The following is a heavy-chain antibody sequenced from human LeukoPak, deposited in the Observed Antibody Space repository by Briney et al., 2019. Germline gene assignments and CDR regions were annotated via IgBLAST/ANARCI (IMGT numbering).Heavy chain of an antibody. CDR3: ASLTPQLLGDSRRVFYYGMDV. D-gene: IGHD2-2*01. V-gene: IGHV4-59*01. CDR2: LHYSGST. CDR1: GGSISSYY. J-gene: IGHJ6*02. Sequence: PSETLSLTCTVPGGSISSYYWSWLRKPPGKGLEWIGYLHYSGSTTYNPSLKSRVTISVDTSKNQFSLKLSSVTAADTAVYYCASLTPQLLGDSRRVFYYGMDVWGQGTTVTVSS.